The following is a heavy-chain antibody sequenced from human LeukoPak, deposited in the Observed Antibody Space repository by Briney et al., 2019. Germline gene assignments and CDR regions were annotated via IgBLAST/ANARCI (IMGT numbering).Heavy chain of an antibody. CDR3: ARAGEMRYMDV. D-gene: IGHD5-24*01. CDR1: GFTFSNYY. J-gene: IGHJ6*03. Sequence: GGSLRLSCEASGFTFSNYYMSWIRQAPGKGLEWVSHIKGNGATTYYADSVRGRFTISRDNAKHSLFLQMNSLRVDDTATYYCARAGEMRYMDVWGKGTAVAVS. CDR2: IKGNGATT. V-gene: IGHV3-11*01.